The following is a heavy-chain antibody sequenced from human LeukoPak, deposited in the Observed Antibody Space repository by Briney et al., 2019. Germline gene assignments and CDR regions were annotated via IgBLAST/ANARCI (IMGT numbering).Heavy chain of an antibody. CDR1: GYTFTAYY. J-gene: IGHJ4*02. D-gene: IGHD2-15*01. CDR2: IDTNSGGT. Sequence: GASVKVSCKASGYTFTAYYMHWVRPAPGQGLEWMGWIDTNSGGTNYAQKFQGRVTITRDTSIGTAYMELSSLISDDTAVYYCASEAYCSGGSCSLHRVASWGQGTLVTVSS. CDR3: ASEAYCSGGSCSLHRVAS. V-gene: IGHV1-2*02.